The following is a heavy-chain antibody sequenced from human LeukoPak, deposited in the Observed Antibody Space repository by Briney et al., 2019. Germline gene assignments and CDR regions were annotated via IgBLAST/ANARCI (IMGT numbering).Heavy chain of an antibody. CDR3: AKDQQLEAPDY. CDR1: GGTFSSYA. J-gene: IGHJ4*02. D-gene: IGHD1-1*01. V-gene: IGHV1-69*13. Sequence: ASVKVSCKASGGTFSSYAISWVRQAPGQGLEWMGGIIPIFGTANYAQKFQGRVTITADESTSTAYMELSSLRSEDTAVYYCAKDQQLEAPDYWGQGTLVTVSS. CDR2: IIPIFGTA.